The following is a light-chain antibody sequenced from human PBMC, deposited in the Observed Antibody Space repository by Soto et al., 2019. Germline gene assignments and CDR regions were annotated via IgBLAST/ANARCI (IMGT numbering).Light chain of an antibody. J-gene: IGKJ4*01. V-gene: IGKV1-27*01. CDR3: QHFNSAPPLA. CDR1: QGISSN. CDR2: AAS. Sequence: DIQMTQSPSSLSASVGDRVTITCRASQGISSNVAWYQQKAGNAPKLLMYAASILQSGVPSRFSGSGSGTDFTLTINSLQPEDVATYYCQHFNSAPPLAFGGGTTVEIK.